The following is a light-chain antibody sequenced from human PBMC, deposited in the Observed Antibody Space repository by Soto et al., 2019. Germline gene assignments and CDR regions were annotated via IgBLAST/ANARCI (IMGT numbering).Light chain of an antibody. CDR1: SSDVGGYNY. V-gene: IGLV2-14*01. J-gene: IGLJ1*01. CDR3: SSYTSSSTPVYV. CDR2: DVS. Sequence: QSALTQPASVSGSPGQSITISCTGTSSDVGGYNYVSWYQQHPGKAPKLMIYDVSKRPSAVSNRFSGSKSGNTASLTISGLQAEDEADYYCSSYTSSSTPVYVFGTGTKVTVL.